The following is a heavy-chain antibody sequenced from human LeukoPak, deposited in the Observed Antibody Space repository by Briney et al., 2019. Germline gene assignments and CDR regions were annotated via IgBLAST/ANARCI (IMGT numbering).Heavy chain of an antibody. D-gene: IGHD5-24*01. Sequence: SVKVSCKASGGTFSSYAISWVRQAPGQGLEWMGRIIPIFGTANYAQKFQGRVTITTDESTSTAYMELSSLRSEDTAVYYCARDKRRDGCNLSYWGQGTLVTVSS. CDR1: GGTFSSYA. CDR3: ARDKRRDGCNLSY. V-gene: IGHV1-69*05. CDR2: IIPIFGTA. J-gene: IGHJ4*02.